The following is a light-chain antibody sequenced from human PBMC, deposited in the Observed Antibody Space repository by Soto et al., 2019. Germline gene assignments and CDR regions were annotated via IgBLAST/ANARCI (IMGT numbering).Light chain of an antibody. CDR3: QQYGSSSEIT. Sequence: EIVMTQSPATLSVSPGERATLSCRASQSVISNLAWYQQKPGQAPRLLIYGASSRATGFPDRFSGSGSGTDFTLTISGLEPEDSAVYYCQQYGSSSEITFGQGTRLEI. CDR2: GAS. V-gene: IGKV3-20*01. CDR1: QSVISN. J-gene: IGKJ5*01.